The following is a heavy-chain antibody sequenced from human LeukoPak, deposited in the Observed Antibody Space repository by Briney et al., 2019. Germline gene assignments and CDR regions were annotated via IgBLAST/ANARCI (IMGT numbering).Heavy chain of an antibody. J-gene: IGHJ3*01. Sequence: SSKTLSLTCTVSGGSISSYYWSWIRQPAGKGLEWIGRIYTSGSTNYNPSLKSRVTMSVDTSKNQFSLKLSSVTAADTAVYYCARSPIYPDAFDVWGQGTMVTVSS. D-gene: IGHD2/OR15-2a*01. CDR3: ARSPIYPDAFDV. V-gene: IGHV4-4*07. CDR2: IYTSGST. CDR1: GGSISSYY.